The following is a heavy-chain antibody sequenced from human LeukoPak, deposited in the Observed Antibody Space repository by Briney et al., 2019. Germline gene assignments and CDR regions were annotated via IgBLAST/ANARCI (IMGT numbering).Heavy chain of an antibody. Sequence: SETLSLTCSVSGGSVSSGSYYWSWIRQPPGKGLEWMGYIYYSGSTNYNPSFKSRVTISVDTSKNQFSLKLSSVTAADTAVYYCARVSYYGSGSSDYWGQGTLVTVSS. CDR1: GGSVSSGSYY. CDR2: IYYSGST. V-gene: IGHV4-61*01. CDR3: ARVSYYGSGSSDY. D-gene: IGHD3-10*01. J-gene: IGHJ4*02.